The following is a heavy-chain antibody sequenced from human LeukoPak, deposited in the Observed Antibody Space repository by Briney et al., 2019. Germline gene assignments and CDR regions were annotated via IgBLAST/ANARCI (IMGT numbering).Heavy chain of an antibody. D-gene: IGHD6-13*01. V-gene: IGHV3-30*04. Sequence: GGSLRLSCAASGFTFSSYAMHWVRQAPGKGLEWVAVISYDGSNKYYADSVKGRFTISRDNSKNTLYLQMNSLRAEDTAVYYCAKGEKSSSWYPGVWGKGTTVTVSS. CDR3: AKGEKSSSWYPGV. CDR2: ISYDGSNK. J-gene: IGHJ6*04. CDR1: GFTFSSYA.